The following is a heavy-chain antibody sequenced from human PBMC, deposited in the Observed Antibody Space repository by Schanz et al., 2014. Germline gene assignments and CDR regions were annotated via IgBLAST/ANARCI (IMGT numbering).Heavy chain of an antibody. CDR2: VIPILGVT. Sequence: QLQLVQSGAEVKKPGSSVKVSCKLSGGTFSSYTISWMRQAPGQGLEWMGRVIPILGVTHYAQKFQGRVTITADKSTTTAYMELSSLRYEDTALYYCARGTMPGTFDIWGQGTMVTVSS. J-gene: IGHJ3*02. CDR3: ARGTMPGTFDI. D-gene: IGHD2-2*01. V-gene: IGHV1-69*02. CDR1: GGTFSSYT.